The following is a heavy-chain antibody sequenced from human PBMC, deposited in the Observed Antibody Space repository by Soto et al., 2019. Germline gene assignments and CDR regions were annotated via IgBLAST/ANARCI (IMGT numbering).Heavy chain of an antibody. CDR3: ARVSRGAFDI. J-gene: IGHJ3*02. Sequence: ASGKVSCKASGYTFTSYFIHWVRQAPGQGLEWMGVFDPSGGATNSAQKFQGRLTMTRDTSTSTVYMDLTSLGSDDTALYYCARVSRGAFDIWGQGTLVTLSS. V-gene: IGHV1-46*01. CDR2: FDPSGGAT. CDR1: GYTFTSYF.